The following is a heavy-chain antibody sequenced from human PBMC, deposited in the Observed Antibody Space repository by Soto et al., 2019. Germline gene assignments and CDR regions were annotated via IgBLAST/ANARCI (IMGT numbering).Heavy chain of an antibody. J-gene: IGHJ4*02. CDR1: GYTFTHYY. V-gene: IGHV1-46*01. Sequence: QVQLVQSGAEVKKPGASAKVSCKTSGYTFTHYYIHWVRQAPGQGLEWMGMINPSGGSTDYAQKFQGRVTMTTDTSTTTVYMELSSLRSDDTAVYYCARPPFPGCINGVCYPCDHWGQGTLVTVSS. CDR3: ARPPFPGCINGVCYPCDH. D-gene: IGHD2-8*01. CDR2: INPSGGST.